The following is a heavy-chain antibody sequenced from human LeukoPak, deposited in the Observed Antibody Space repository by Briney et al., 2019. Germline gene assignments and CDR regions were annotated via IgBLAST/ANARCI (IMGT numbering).Heavy chain of an antibody. D-gene: IGHD3-22*01. V-gene: IGHV3-23*01. CDR2: ISGSGGST. CDR3: AARNYYDSHAFDI. CDR1: GFTFSSYA. J-gene: IGHJ3*02. Sequence: PGGSPRLSCAASGFTFSSYAMSWVRQAPGKGLEWVSAISGSGGSTYYADSVKGRFTISRGNSKNTRYLQMHSRRAEDTAVYYCAARNYYDSHAFDIWGQGTMVTVSS.